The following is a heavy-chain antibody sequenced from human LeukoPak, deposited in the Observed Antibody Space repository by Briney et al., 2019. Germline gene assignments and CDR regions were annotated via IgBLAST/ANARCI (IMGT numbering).Heavy chain of an antibody. V-gene: IGHV3-20*04. Sequence: PGGSLRLSCAASGFTFDDYGMSWVRQAPGKGLEWVSGINWNGGSTGYADSMKGRFTISRDNAKSSLYLQLNSLRAEDTAFFYCARNQDHYYDSPYDYWGQGTLVTVSS. CDR2: INWNGGST. CDR1: GFTFDDYG. CDR3: ARNQDHYYDSPYDY. J-gene: IGHJ4*02. D-gene: IGHD3-22*01.